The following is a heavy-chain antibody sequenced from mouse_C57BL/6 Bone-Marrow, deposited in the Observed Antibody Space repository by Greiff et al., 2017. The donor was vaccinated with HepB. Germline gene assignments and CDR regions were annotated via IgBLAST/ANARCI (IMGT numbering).Heavy chain of an antibody. V-gene: IGHV5-17*01. Sequence: EVKLVESGGGLVKPGGSLKLSCAASGFTFSDYGMHWVRQATEKGLEWVAYIISGSSTIYYADTVKGRFTISRDNAKNTLFLQMTSLRSEDTAMYYCARSDGYSYYFDCWGQGTTLTVSS. D-gene: IGHD2-3*01. CDR3: ARSDGYSYYFDC. CDR1: GFTFSDYG. J-gene: IGHJ2*01. CDR2: IISGSSTI.